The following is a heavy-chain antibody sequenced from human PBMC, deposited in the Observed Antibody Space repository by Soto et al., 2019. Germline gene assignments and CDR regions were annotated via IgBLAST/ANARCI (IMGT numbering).Heavy chain of an antibody. D-gene: IGHD2-2*01. CDR3: ARGYCSSSSCYWNFEY. CDR1: GFCLSGYE. Sequence: GFLRRCCVASGFCLSGYEMNWVRHAPGKGLELVSYISSSANTIFYADSVKGRFTISRDTAKNSLYLQLNSMRAEDKAIYYCARGYCSSSSCYWNFEYWGRGTLVTVSS. CDR2: ISSSANTI. V-gene: IGHV3-48*03. J-gene: IGHJ4*02.